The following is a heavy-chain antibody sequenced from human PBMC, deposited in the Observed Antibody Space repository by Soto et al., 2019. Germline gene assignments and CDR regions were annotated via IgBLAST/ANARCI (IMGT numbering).Heavy chain of an antibody. D-gene: IGHD2-21*02. J-gene: IGHJ4*02. Sequence: PGGSLRLSCAASGFTFSSYDMSWVRQAPGKGLEYVSSISVTGSGTYYADSVKGRFTISRDNAKNSLYLQMNSLRAEDTAVYYCARGLMTAYKYYFDYWGQGTLVTVSS. V-gene: IGHV3-21*04. CDR2: ISVTGSGT. CDR3: ARGLMTAYKYYFDY. CDR1: GFTFSSYD.